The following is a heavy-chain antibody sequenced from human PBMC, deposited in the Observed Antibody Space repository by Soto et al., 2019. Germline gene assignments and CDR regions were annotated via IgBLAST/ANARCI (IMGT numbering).Heavy chain of an antibody. CDR2: VTWNSGSK. J-gene: IGHJ3*02. CDR3: ARDSEQVRPVAILGASYDI. Sequence: EGQLVESGGGLVQPGRSLRLSCVASGFTFDHYAMHWVRQAPGKGLEWVAGVTWNSGSKDYGNSVKGRFSISRDNAQNSLHLQMNSLGPEDTAFYYCARDSEQVRPVAILGASYDIWVQGTLVTVSS. V-gene: IGHV3-9*01. CDR1: GFTFDHYA. D-gene: IGHD2-2*01.